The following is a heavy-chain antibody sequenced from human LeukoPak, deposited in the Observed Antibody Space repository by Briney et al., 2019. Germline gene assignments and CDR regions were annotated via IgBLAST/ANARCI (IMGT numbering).Heavy chain of an antibody. CDR2: ISYDGNIK. CDR3: GRDFVNDAKARFDC. J-gene: IGHJ4*02. Sequence: GGSLRLSCAASGFSFTSYNFHWVRQAPGKGLQWLGFISYDGNIKYEDSVKGRFTISRDNSKNTLYLQMNRLRAEDTAIYYCGRDFVNDAKARFDCWGQGTLVTVSS. CDR1: GFSFTSYN. V-gene: IGHV3-30*03. D-gene: IGHD4/OR15-4a*01.